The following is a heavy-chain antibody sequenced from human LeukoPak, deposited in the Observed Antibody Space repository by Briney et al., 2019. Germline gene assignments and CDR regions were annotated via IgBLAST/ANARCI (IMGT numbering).Heavy chain of an antibody. CDR2: INHSGST. V-gene: IGHV4-34*01. D-gene: IGHD6-13*01. Sequence: PSETLSLTCAVYGGSFSGYYWSWIRQPPGKGLEWIGEINHSGSTNYNPSLKSRVTISVDTSKNQFSLKLSSVTAADTAVYYCARGWVDSSSWYSFNWFDPWGQGTLVTVSS. J-gene: IGHJ5*02. CDR1: GGSFSGYY. CDR3: ARGWVDSSSWYSFNWFDP.